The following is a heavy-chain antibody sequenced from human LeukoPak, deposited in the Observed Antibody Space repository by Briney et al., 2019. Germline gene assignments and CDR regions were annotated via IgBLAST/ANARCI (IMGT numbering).Heavy chain of an antibody. J-gene: IGHJ4*02. CDR3: AKGGISLVRGSFDY. Sequence: PGXGLEWVSAMSGSGGDTFYADSVKGRFTISRDHSRTTLFLQMNSLRAEDTAVYYCAKGGISLVRGSFDYWGQGTLVTVSS. D-gene: IGHD3-10*01. CDR2: MSGSGGDT. V-gene: IGHV3-23*01.